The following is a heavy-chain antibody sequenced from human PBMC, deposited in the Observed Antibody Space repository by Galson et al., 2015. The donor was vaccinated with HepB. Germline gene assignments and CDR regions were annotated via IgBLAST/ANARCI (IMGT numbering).Heavy chain of an antibody. J-gene: IGHJ3*02. CDR1: GSTFTGYY. Sequence: SVKVSCKASGSTFTGYYIHWGRQAPGQGLEWMGWINPNSGGTNYAQKFQGMVTMTRDTSISTAYMELSRLRSDDTAVYYCARDSYCSSTSCRDDAFDIWGQGTMVTVSS. D-gene: IGHD2-2*01. V-gene: IGHV1-2*02. CDR2: INPNSGGT. CDR3: ARDSYCSSTSCRDDAFDI.